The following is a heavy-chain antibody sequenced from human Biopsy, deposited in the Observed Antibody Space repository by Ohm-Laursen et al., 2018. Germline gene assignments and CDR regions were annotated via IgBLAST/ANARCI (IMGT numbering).Heavy chain of an antibody. CDR3: ARNTGWYGDLYYFDY. Sequence: ASVKVSCKASGYSFTSYYMHWVRQAPGQGLEWMGMINPSGFTTNYPQIFQGRVTMTRDTSKSTVYMELSSLRSADTAVYFCARNTGWYGDLYYFDYWGQGTLVTVSS. CDR1: GYSFTSYY. J-gene: IGHJ4*02. CDR2: INPSGFTT. D-gene: IGHD6-19*01. V-gene: IGHV1-46*01.